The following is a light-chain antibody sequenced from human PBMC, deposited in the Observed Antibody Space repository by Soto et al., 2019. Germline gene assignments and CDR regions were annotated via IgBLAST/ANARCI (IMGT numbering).Light chain of an antibody. Sequence: DIQMTQSPSSLSASVGDRVTITCQASQHISKNLNWYQQKPGKAPKLLIYDASNLETGVPSRFSGSGSGTDFTFTISSLQPEDIATYYCQQDDNLPGYTFGQGTKLEIK. CDR2: DAS. V-gene: IGKV1-33*01. CDR3: QQDDNLPGYT. CDR1: QHISKN. J-gene: IGKJ2*01.